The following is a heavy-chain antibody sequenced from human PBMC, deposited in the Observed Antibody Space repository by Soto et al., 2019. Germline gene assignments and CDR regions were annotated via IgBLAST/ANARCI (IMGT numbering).Heavy chain of an antibody. J-gene: IGHJ4*02. CDR1: GGSMSSGDYS. CDR3: ARVRREYDNSGPVDY. D-gene: IGHD3-22*01. CDR2: IYYGGST. V-gene: IGHV4-30-2*01. Sequence: LSLTCAVSGGSMSSGDYSWNWIRQPPGKGLEWIGYIYYGGSTYNNPSLQSRVTMSLDRSRNQFSLKLNSVTAADTAVYYCARVRREYDNSGPVDYWGQGTLVTVSS.